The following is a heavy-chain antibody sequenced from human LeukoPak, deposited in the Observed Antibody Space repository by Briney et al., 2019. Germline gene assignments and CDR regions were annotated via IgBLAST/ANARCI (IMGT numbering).Heavy chain of an antibody. Sequence: PSETLSLTCRVSGDSIFSSSYYWGWARQPPGKGLEWIGSMSYSGSTYYNPSLKSRLTISVDTSKNQLSLEMTSVTAADTAVYYCARHPWAAFDIWGQGTMVTVSS. V-gene: IGHV4-39*01. CDR3: ARHPWAAFDI. CDR1: GDSIFSSSYY. D-gene: IGHD7-27*01. J-gene: IGHJ3*02. CDR2: MSYSGST.